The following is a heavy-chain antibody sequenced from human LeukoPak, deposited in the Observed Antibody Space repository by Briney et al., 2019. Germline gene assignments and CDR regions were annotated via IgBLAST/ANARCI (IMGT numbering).Heavy chain of an antibody. V-gene: IGHV3-48*03. CDR3: AELGITMIGGV. J-gene: IGHJ6*04. CDR1: GFTFSNYE. CDR2: ISSSGSTI. Sequence: GGSLTLSCAASGFTFSNYEMNWVRQAPGKGLEWVSYISSSGSTIHYADSVKGRFTISRDNAKNSLYLQMNSLRAEDTAVYYCAELGITMIGGVWGKGTTVTISS. D-gene: IGHD3-10*02.